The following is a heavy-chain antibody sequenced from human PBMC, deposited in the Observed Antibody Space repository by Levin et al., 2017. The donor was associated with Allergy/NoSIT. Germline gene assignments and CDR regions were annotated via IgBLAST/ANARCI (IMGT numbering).Heavy chain of an antibody. CDR2: SGST. CDR1: SGSISNSY. V-gene: IGHV4-59*01. Sequence: SQTLSLTCTVSSGSISNSYWSWIRQPPGKGLEWIGYSGSTNYNPSLKSRVTISVDTSKNQFSLKLSSVTAADTAMYYCATDRGGSDGQLEYWGQGTLVIVSS. CDR3: ATDRGGSDGQLEY. D-gene: IGHD2-15*01. J-gene: IGHJ4*02.